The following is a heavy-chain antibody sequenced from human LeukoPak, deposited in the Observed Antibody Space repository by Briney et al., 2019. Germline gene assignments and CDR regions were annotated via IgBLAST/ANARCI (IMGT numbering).Heavy chain of an antibody. CDR3: ARLQYSSSWYFLSD. V-gene: IGHV3-53*01. CDR1: GFTVSSNY. J-gene: IGHJ4*02. CDR2: IYSGGST. Sequence: GGSLRLSCAASGFTVSSNYMSWVRQAPGKGLEWVSVIYSGGSTYYADSVKGRFTISRDNSKNTLYLQMNSLRAEDTAVYYCARLQYSSSWYFLSDWGQGTLVTVSS. D-gene: IGHD6-13*01.